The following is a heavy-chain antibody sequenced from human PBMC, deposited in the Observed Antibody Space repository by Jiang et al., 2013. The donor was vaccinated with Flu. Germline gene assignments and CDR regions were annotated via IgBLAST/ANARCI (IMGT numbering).Heavy chain of an antibody. V-gene: IGHV1-69*04. CDR3: ARETSQGSYYIDY. J-gene: IGHJ4*02. CDR2: IIPILGIA. D-gene: IGHD1-26*01. Sequence: RQAPGQGLEWMGRIIPILGIANYAQKFQGRVTITADKSTSTAYMELSSLRSEDTAVYYCARETSQGSYYIDYWGQGTLVTVSS.